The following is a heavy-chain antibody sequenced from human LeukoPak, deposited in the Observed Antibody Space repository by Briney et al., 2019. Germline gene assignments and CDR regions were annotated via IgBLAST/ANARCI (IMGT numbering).Heavy chain of an antibody. CDR2: INTNTGNP. CDR3: ARFTVTTPYYFDY. J-gene: IGHJ4*02. CDR1: GGTFSSYA. D-gene: IGHD4-17*01. V-gene: IGHV7-4-1*02. Sequence: GASVKVSCKASGGTFSSYAISWVRQAPGQGLDWMGWINTNTGNPTYAQGFTGRFVFSLDTSVSTAYLQISSLKAEDTAVYYCARFTVTTPYYFDYWGQGTLVTVSS.